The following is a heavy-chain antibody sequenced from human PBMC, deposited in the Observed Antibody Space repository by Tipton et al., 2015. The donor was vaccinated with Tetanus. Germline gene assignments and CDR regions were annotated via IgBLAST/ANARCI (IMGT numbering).Heavy chain of an antibody. V-gene: IGHV3-48*04. J-gene: IGHJ2*01. Sequence: SLRLSCAASGFTFSSYNMNWVRQAPGKGLEWVSYITSSSSTIYYADSVKGRFTISRDSAKNLLFLQMNNLGAEDTAVYYCARGGYYPTYFDIWGRGALVTVSS. CDR1: GFTFSSYN. CDR2: ITSSSSTI. D-gene: IGHD1-26*01. CDR3: ARGGYYPTYFDI.